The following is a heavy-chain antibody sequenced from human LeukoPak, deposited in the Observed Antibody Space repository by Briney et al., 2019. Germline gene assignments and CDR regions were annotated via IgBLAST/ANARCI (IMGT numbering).Heavy chain of an antibody. J-gene: IGHJ3*02. D-gene: IGHD6-13*01. V-gene: IGHV3-23*01. Sequence: SGGSLRLSCAASGFTFSSYAMSWVRQAPGKGLEWVSAISGSGGSTYYADSVKGRFTISRDNSKNTLYLQMNSLRAEDTAVYYCAKDYYTSSWYILMSNDAFDIWGQGTMVTVSS. CDR2: ISGSGGST. CDR3: AKDYYTSSWYILMSNDAFDI. CDR1: GFTFSSYA.